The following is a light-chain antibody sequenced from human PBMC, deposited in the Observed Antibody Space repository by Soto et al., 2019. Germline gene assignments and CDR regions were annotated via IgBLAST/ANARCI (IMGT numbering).Light chain of an antibody. V-gene: IGLV2-14*01. CDR1: SSDVGGYNY. CDR2: DVS. CDR3: SSYTSSSTPYV. J-gene: IGLJ1*01. Sequence: SVLTQPASRSGSPGQSITISCTGTSSDVGGYNYVSWYQQHPGKAPKLMIYDVSNRPSGVSNRFSGSKSGNTASLTISGLQAEDEADYYCSSYTSSSTPYVFGTGTRSPS.